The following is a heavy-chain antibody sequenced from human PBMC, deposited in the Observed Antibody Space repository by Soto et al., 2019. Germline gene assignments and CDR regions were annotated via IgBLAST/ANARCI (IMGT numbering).Heavy chain of an antibody. J-gene: IGHJ4*02. D-gene: IGHD1-26*01. CDR1: GFTFDDYA. CDR3: AKDSRDYSGMGYFDY. CDR2: ISWNSGSI. Sequence: EVQLVESGGGLVQPGRSLRLSCAASGFTFDDYAMHWVRQAPGKGLEWVSGISWNSGSIGYADSVKGRFTISRDNAKNSLYLQMNSLRAEDTALYYYAKDSRDYSGMGYFDYWGQGTLVTVSS. V-gene: IGHV3-9*01.